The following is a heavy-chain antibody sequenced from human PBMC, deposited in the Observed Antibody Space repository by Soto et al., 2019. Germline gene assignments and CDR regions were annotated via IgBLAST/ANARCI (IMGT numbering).Heavy chain of an antibody. D-gene: IGHD3-10*01. CDR1: GGTFSSYA. Sequence: GASVKVSCKASGGTFSSYAISWVRQAPGQGLEWMGGIIPIFGTANYAQKFQGRATITADKSTSTAYMELSSLRSEDTAVYYCARAPGYYYGSGSFAAFYYYGMDVWGQGTTVTVSS. CDR3: ARAPGYYYGSGSFAAFYYYGMDV. V-gene: IGHV1-69*06. J-gene: IGHJ6*02. CDR2: IIPIFGTA.